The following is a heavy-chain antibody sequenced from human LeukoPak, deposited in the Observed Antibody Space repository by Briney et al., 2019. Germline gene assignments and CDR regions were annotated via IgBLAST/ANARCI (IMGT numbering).Heavy chain of an antibody. CDR1: GGTFSSYA. CDR2: IIPIFGTA. D-gene: IGHD3-3*01. J-gene: IGHJ4*02. V-gene: IGHV1-69*05. CDR3: ATDLGTFGVVVGY. Sequence: ASVKVSCKASGGTFSSYAISWVRQAPGQGLEWMGGIIPIFGTANYAQKFQGRVTITTDESTSTAYMELSSLRSEDTAVYYCATDLGTFGVVVGYWGQGTLVTVSS.